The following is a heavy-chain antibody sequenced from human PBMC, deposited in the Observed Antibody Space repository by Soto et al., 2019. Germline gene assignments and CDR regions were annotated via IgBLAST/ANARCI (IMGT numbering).Heavy chain of an antibody. CDR1: GFSLSSTRMA. D-gene: IGHD6-19*01. Sequence: SGPTLVNPTQTLTLTCTFSGFSLSSTRMAVGWIRQPPGKALEWLALIYWDDDKRYSPFLKSRLTITKDTSKNQVVLTISNVDPLDTARYFWAHIVVAGLGYYFDYWGQGTLVTVSS. J-gene: IGHJ4*02. CDR2: IYWDDDK. CDR3: AHIVVAGLGYYFDY. V-gene: IGHV2-5*02.